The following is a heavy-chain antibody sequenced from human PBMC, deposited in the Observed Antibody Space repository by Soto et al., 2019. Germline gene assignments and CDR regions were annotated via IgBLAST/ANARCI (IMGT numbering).Heavy chain of an antibody. CDR3: ARSMLYDFWSGSFDY. CDR2: ISAYNGNT. V-gene: IGHV1-18*01. Sequence: ASVKVSCKASGYTFTSYGISWVRQAPGQGLEWMGWISAYNGNTNYAQKLQGRVTMTTDTSTSTAYMELSSLRSEDTAVYYCARSMLYDFWSGSFDYWGQGTLVTVSS. CDR1: GYTFTSYG. J-gene: IGHJ4*02. D-gene: IGHD3-3*01.